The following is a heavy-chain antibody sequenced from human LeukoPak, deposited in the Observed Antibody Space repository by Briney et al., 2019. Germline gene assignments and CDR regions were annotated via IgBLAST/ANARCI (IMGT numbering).Heavy chain of an antibody. J-gene: IGHJ4*02. CDR3: AKTSDYYFSLDN. V-gene: IGHV3-53*01. CDR2: LYSGGST. D-gene: IGHD3-22*01. Sequence: SGGSLRLSCAASGFTVSSNYMTWVRQAPGRGLEWVSTLYSGGSTYYAESVEGRFTISRDSSKNTLYLQMNSLRAEDTAVYYCAKTSDYYFSLDNWGQGTLVTVSS. CDR1: GFTVSSNY.